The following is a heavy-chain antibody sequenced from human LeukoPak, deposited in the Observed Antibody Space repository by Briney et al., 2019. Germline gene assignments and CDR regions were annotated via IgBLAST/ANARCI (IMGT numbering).Heavy chain of an antibody. J-gene: IGHJ4*02. Sequence: GGSLRLSCTACEFTFGDYAMSWFRQAPGKGLEWVGFIRSKAYGGTTEYAASVKGRFTISRDDSKSIAYLQMNSLKTEDTAVYYCTRSRFRRLELLYFDYWGQGTLVTVSS. CDR3: TRSRFRRLELLYFDY. CDR2: IRSKAYGGTT. CDR1: EFTFGDYA. V-gene: IGHV3-49*03. D-gene: IGHD1-7*01.